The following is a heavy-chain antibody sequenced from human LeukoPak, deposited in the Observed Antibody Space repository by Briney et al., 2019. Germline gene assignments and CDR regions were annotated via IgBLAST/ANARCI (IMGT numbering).Heavy chain of an antibody. D-gene: IGHD3-10*01. J-gene: IGHJ6*03. CDR3: ARGGGGGYHYHYMDV. V-gene: IGHV1-18*01. Sequence: GASVKVSCKASGYRFTSYGISWVRQAPGQGLEWLGWINPDNDNINYAQKVQDRVTLTTDTSATTAYMELRSLRSDDTAVYYCARGGGGGYHYHYMDVWGKGTTVAVSS. CDR2: INPDNDNI. CDR1: GYRFTSYG.